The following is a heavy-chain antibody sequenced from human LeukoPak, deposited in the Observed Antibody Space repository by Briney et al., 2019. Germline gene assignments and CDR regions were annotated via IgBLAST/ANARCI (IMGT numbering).Heavy chain of an antibody. CDR3: VRGSKFSSNWFVDY. Sequence: GGSLRLSCAAFGFTVSSNYMSWVRQAPGKGLEWVSVIYSGGSTYYADSVKGRFIISRDNSKNTLYLQMNSLRAEDTAVYYCVRGSKFSSNWFVDYWGQGTLVTVSS. D-gene: IGHD6-13*01. CDR2: IYSGGST. J-gene: IGHJ4*02. CDR1: GFTVSSNY. V-gene: IGHV3-66*01.